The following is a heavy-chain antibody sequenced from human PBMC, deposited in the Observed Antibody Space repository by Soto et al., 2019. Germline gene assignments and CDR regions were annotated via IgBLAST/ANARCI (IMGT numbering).Heavy chain of an antibody. CDR2: IYNIGTT. V-gene: IGHV4-61*08. CDR3: ASLPRYDYYYGMAV. CDR1: GGSISGDYY. Sequence: ASETLSLTCSVSGGSISGDYYWSWIRQSPGKGLEWIAYIYNIGTTNYNPSLKSRVTISVDTSKNQLSLRLSSVTAADTAVYYCASLPRYDYYYGMAVWGQGTTVTVSS. J-gene: IGHJ6*02.